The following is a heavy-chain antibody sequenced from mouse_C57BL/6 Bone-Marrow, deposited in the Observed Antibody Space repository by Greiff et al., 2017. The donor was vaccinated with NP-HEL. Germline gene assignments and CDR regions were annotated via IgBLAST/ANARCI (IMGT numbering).Heavy chain of an antibody. D-gene: IGHD3-2*02. J-gene: IGHJ3*01. CDR1: GFTFSDYY. CDR3: AREDSSGLFAY. Sequence: EVHLVESEGGLVQPGSSMKLSCTASGFTFSDYYLAWVRQVPEKGLDWVANINYDGSSTYYLDSLKSRFIISRDNAKNILYLQMSSLKSEDTATYYCAREDSSGLFAYWGQGTLVTVSA. CDR2: INYDGSST. V-gene: IGHV5-16*01.